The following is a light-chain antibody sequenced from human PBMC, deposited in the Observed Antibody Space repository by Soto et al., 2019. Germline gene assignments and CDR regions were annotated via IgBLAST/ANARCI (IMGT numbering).Light chain of an antibody. Sequence: ALTQPPSASGSPGQSVTISCTGTSSDVGGYNYVSWYQQHPGKAPKLMIYEVSKRPSGVPDRFSGSKSGNTASLTVSGLQAEDEADYYCSSYAGSNNFVVFGTGTKLTVL. V-gene: IGLV2-8*01. J-gene: IGLJ1*01. CDR1: SSDVGGYNY. CDR3: SSYAGSNNFVV. CDR2: EVS.